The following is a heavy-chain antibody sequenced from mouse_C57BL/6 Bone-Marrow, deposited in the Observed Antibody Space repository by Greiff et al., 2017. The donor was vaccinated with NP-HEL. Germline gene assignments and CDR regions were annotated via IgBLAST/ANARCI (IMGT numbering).Heavy chain of an antibody. CDR3: ATYYGSSLDY. Sequence: EVKLVESGGGLVKPGGSLKLSCAASGFTFSDYGMHWVRQAPEKGLGWVAYISSGSSTIYYADTVKGRFTISRDNAKNTLFLQMTSLRSEDTAMYYCATYYGSSLDYWGQGTTLTVSS. J-gene: IGHJ2*01. D-gene: IGHD1-1*01. CDR2: ISSGSSTI. CDR1: GFTFSDYG. V-gene: IGHV5-17*01.